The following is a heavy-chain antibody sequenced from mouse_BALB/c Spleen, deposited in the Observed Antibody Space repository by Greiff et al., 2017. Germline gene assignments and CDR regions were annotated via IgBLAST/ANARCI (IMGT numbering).Heavy chain of an antibody. CDR1: GFSLTSYG. V-gene: IGHV2-9*02. CDR2: IWAGGST. D-gene: IGHD2-4*01. J-gene: IGHJ3*01. Sequence: VQLQESGPGLVAPSQSLSITCTVSGFSLTSYGVHWVRQPPGKGLEWLGVIWAGGSTNYNSALMSRLSISKDNSKSQVFLKMNSLQTDDTAMYYCARALNYYDYDGFAYWGQGTLVTVSA. CDR3: ARALNYYDYDGFAY.